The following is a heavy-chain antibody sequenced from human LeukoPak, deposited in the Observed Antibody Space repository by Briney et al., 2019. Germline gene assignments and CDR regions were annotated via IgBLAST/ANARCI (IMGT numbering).Heavy chain of an antibody. CDR2: IYYSGST. D-gene: IGHD3-10*01. V-gene: IGHV4-59*01. J-gene: IGHJ4*02. CDR3: ARVALGDPYYFDY. Sequence: SETLSLTCTVSGGSISSYYWSWIRQPPGKGLEWIGCIYYSGSTNYNPSLKSRVTISVDTSKNQFSLKLSSVTAADTAVYYCARVALGDPYYFDYWGQGTLVTVSS. CDR1: GGSISSYY.